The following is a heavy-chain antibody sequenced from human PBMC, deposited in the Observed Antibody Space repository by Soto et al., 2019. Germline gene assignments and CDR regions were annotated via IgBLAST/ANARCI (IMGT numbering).Heavy chain of an antibody. Sequence: EVQLLESGGCLVQPGGSLRLSCAASGFTFSSYAMSWVRQAPGKGLEWVSAISGSGGSTYYADSVKGRFTISRDNSKNTLYLQMNSLRAEDSAVYYCAKSSYRGDYYDSSGSVRVYWGQGTLVTVSS. CDR2: ISGSGGST. V-gene: IGHV3-23*01. D-gene: IGHD3-22*01. CDR1: GFTFSSYA. CDR3: AKSSYRGDYYDSSGSVRVY. J-gene: IGHJ4*02.